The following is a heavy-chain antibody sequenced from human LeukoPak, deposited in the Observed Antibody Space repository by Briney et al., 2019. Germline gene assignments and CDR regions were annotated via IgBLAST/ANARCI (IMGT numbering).Heavy chain of an antibody. CDR2: IYYSGST. Sequence: SETLSLTCTVSGGSISSYYWSWIRQPPGKGLEWIGYIYYSGSTNYNPSLKSRVTISVDTSKNQFSLKLSSVTAADTAVYYCARDRRSSIAARDCYYYGMDVWGQGTTVTVSS. J-gene: IGHJ6*02. CDR1: GGSISSYY. V-gene: IGHV4-59*01. D-gene: IGHD6-6*01. CDR3: ARDRRSSIAARDCYYYGMDV.